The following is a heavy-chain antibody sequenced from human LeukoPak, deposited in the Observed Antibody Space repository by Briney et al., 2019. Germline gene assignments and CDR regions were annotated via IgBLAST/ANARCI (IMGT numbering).Heavy chain of an antibody. CDR1: GYSFTSYW. Sequence: GESLKISCKGSGYSFTSYWIGWVRQMPGKGLEGMGIIYPGGSDTRYSPSFQGQVTISADKSISTAYLQWSSLKASDTAIYYCARHETGPYFDYWGQGTLVTVSS. D-gene: IGHD1-1*01. CDR3: ARHETGPYFDY. CDR2: IYPGGSDT. V-gene: IGHV5-51*01. J-gene: IGHJ4*02.